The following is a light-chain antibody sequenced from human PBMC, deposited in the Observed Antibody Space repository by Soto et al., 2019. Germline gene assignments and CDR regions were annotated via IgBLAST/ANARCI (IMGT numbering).Light chain of an antibody. V-gene: IGKV1-39*01. CDR2: AGS. Sequence: DIQMTQSPSSLSASVGDRVTITCRASESINRHLNWYQQKPGKAPKLLIYAGSSLQNGVPSRFSGSGSGTDFTLTISNLQPEDFATYYCQQSYSTLSITFGQGTRLEIK. CDR1: ESINRH. J-gene: IGKJ5*01. CDR3: QQSYSTLSIT.